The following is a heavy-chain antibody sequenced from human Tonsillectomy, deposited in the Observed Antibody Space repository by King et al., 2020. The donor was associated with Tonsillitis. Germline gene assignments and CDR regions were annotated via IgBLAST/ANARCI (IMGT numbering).Heavy chain of an antibody. CDR2: IYPSDSDT. CDR1: GYSFSTYW. CDR3: ARLEGDTYSGVDY. J-gene: IGHJ4*02. Sequence: QLVQSGAEVKKPGESLKISCKGSGYSFSTYWIGWVRQMPGKGLEWMGIIYPSDSDTRYSPSFQGQVTISAAKSISTAYLQWRSLKASDTAMYYCARLEGDTYSGVDYWGQGTLVTVSS. V-gene: IGHV5-51*01. D-gene: IGHD2-21*01.